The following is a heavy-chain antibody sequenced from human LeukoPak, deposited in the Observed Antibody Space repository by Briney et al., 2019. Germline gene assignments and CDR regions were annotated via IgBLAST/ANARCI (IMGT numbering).Heavy chain of an antibody. D-gene: IGHD3-3*01. Sequence: ASVKVSCKASGYTFTSYGISWVRQAPGQGLEWMGWISAYNGNTNYAQKLQGRVTMTTDTSTSTAHMELRSLRSDDTAVYYCARDPQYDFWSGYSRGAFDIWGQGTMVTVSS. CDR2: ISAYNGNT. CDR1: GYTFTSYG. J-gene: IGHJ3*02. CDR3: ARDPQYDFWSGYSRGAFDI. V-gene: IGHV1-18*01.